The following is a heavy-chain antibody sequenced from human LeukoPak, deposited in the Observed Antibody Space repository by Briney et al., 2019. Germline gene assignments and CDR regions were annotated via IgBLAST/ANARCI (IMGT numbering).Heavy chain of an antibody. V-gene: IGHV3-21*01. Sequence: GGSLRLSCAASGFNFGSYSMTWVRQAPGKGLEWVSSISSSSSYIYYADSVKGRFTISRDNAKSSLYLQMNSLRAEDTAVYYCARVQSTIMWGQGTLVTVSS. D-gene: IGHD5-24*01. CDR1: GFNFGSYS. CDR3: ARVQSTIM. CDR2: ISSSSSYI. J-gene: IGHJ4*02.